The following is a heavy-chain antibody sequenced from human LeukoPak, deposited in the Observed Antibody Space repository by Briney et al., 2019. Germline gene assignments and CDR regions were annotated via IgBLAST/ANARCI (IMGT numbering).Heavy chain of an antibody. D-gene: IGHD3-3*01. CDR2: INHSGST. V-gene: IGHV4-34*01. CDR1: GGSFSGYY. J-gene: IGHJ5*02. CDR3: ARALAYDFWSGSWFDP. Sequence: PSETLSLTCAVYGGSFSGYYWSWIRQPPGKGLEWIGEINHSGSTNYNPSPKSRVTISVDTSKNQFSLKLSSVTAADTAVYYCARALAYDFWSGSWFDPWGQGTLVTVSS.